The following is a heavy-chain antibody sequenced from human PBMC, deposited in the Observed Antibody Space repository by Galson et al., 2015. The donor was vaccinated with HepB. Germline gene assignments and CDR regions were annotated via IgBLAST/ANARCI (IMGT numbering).Heavy chain of an antibody. CDR1: GFTFSTYA. J-gene: IGHJ4*02. CDR3: ARAPNRYCSGANCYSDY. CDR2: ISYDGSNK. D-gene: IGHD2-15*01. V-gene: IGHV3-30-3*01. Sequence: SLRLSCAASGFTFSTYAMHWVRQAPGKGLEWVAAISYDGSNKYYADSVKGRFTISRDNPKNTLNLQVNSLRAEDTAVFYCARAPNRYCSGANCYSDYWGQGTLVTVSS.